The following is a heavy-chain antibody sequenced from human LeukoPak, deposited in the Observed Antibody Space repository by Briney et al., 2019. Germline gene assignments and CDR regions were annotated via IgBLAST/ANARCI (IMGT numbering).Heavy chain of an antibody. D-gene: IGHD3-3*01. CDR2: ISSSSSYI. V-gene: IGHV3-21*01. Sequence: GGSLRLSCAASGLTFNSYWMTWVRQAPGKGLEWVSSISSSSSYIYYADSVKGRFTISRDNAKNSLYLQMNSLRAEDTAVYNCARGGVFGVDLFDYWGQGTLVTVSS. J-gene: IGHJ4*02. CDR1: GLTFNSYW. CDR3: ARGGVFGVDLFDY.